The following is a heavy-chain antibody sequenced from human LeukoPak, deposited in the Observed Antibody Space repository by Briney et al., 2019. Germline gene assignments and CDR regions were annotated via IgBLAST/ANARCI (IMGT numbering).Heavy chain of an antibody. CDR2: ISYSGST. J-gene: IGHJ4*02. V-gene: IGHV4-39*01. CDR1: GGSISSSSYY. D-gene: IGHD3-3*01. CDR3: AEGDYDFWSGYSTSAFDY. Sequence: PSETLSLTCTVSGGSISSSSYYWGWIRQPPGKGLEWIVSISYSGSTYYNPSLKSRVTISVDTSKNQFSLKLSSVTAADTAVYYCAEGDYDFWSGYSTSAFDYWGQGTLVTVSS.